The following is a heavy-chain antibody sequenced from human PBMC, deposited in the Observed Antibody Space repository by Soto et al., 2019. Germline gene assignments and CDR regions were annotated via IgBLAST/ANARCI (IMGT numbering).Heavy chain of an antibody. J-gene: IGHJ5*02. CDR1: GGSISSGGYS. Sequence: KPSETLSLTCAVSGGSISSGGYSWSWIRQPPGKGLEWIGYIYHSGSTYYNPSLKSRVTISVDRSKNQFSLKLSSVTAADTAVYYCARVVGWLRSPTQGKYNWFDPWGQGTLVTVSS. V-gene: IGHV4-30-2*01. CDR3: ARVVGWLRSPTQGKYNWFDP. CDR2: IYHSGST. D-gene: IGHD5-12*01.